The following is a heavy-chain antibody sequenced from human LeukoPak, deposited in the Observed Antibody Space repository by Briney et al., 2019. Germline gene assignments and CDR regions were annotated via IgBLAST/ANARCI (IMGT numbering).Heavy chain of an antibody. D-gene: IGHD1-1*01. J-gene: IGHJ3*02. CDR2: VKVDGSET. CDR3: ARDLTNWNDATFDI. CDR1: GFSFSNYW. Sequence: PGGSLRLSCAASGFSFSNYWMSWVRQAPGKGLEWVANVKVDGSETYYVDSVKGRFTISRDNSKNSLYPQMNYLRAEDTAVYYCARDLTNWNDATFDIWGQGTMVTVAS. V-gene: IGHV3-7*01.